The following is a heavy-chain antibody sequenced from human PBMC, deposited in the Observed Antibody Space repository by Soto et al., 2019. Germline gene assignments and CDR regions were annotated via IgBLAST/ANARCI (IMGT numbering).Heavy chain of an antibody. CDR3: ARGSGYYYWYAY. J-gene: IGHJ4*02. V-gene: IGHV1-3*01. CDR2: INAGNVNT. Sequence: WAYQEQGQRLEWMGWINAGNVNTKYSQKFQGRVTITRDTSASTAYMELSSLRSEDTVVYYCARGSGYYYWYAYWRQGTLVTV. D-gene: IGHD3-22*01.